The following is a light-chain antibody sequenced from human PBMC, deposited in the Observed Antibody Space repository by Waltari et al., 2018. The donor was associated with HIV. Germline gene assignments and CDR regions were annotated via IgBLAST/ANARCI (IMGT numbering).Light chain of an antibody. Sequence: QSVLTQPPSVSGAPGQRVTISCTGSSSNIGAGYDVHWFQQLPGTAPKLLIYADDKRPAGVPDRFSGSKSGTSASLAITGLQAEDDADYYCQSYDSSLSGSFVFGTGTKGTVL. V-gene: IGLV1-40*01. CDR2: ADD. CDR1: SSNIGAGYD. J-gene: IGLJ1*01. CDR3: QSYDSSLSGSFV.